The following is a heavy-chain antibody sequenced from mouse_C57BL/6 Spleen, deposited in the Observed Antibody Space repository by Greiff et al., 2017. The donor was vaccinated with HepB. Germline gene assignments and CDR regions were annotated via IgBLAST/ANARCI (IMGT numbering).Heavy chain of an antibody. CDR3: ARDTTTP. CDR1: GFTFSSYA. D-gene: IGHD1-1*01. Sequence: EVQRVESGGGLVKPGGSLKLSCAASGFTFSSYAMSWVRQTPEKRLEWVATISDGGSYTYYPDNVKGRFTISRDNAKNKLYLQMSHLKSEDTAMYYCARDTTTPWGQGTSVTVSS. CDR2: ISDGGSYT. V-gene: IGHV5-4*01. J-gene: IGHJ4*01.